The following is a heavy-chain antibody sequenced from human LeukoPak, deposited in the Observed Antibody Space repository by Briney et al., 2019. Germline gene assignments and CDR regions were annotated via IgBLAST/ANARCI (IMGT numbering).Heavy chain of an antibody. CDR3: TRGGILTGYNFDN. Sequence: GGSLRLSCVASGFTFSRYCMNWVRQAPGKGLEWVANIKQDGSEKYYVDSVKGRFTISRDNAKNSIYLQMNSLRAEDTALYYCTRGGILTGYNFDNWGQGTQVTVSS. D-gene: IGHD3-9*01. J-gene: IGHJ4*02. CDR2: IKQDGSEK. CDR1: GFTFSRYC. V-gene: IGHV3-7*04.